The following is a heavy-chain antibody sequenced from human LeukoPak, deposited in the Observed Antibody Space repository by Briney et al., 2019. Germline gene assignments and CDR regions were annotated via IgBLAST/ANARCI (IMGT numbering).Heavy chain of an antibody. J-gene: IGHJ6*02. CDR2: IYHSGST. V-gene: IGHV4-4*02. CDR1: GGSFSSSNW. CDR3: ARKTHTVTTRYGMDV. D-gene: IGHD4-17*01. Sequence: SETLSLTCAVYGGSFSSSNWWSWVRQPPGKGLEWIGEIYHSGSTNYNPSLKSRVTISVDTSKNQFSLKLSSVTAADTAVYYCARKTHTVTTRYGMDVWGQGTTVTVSS.